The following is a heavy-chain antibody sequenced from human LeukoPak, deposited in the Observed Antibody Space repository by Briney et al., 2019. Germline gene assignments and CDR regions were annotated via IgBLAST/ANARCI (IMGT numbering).Heavy chain of an antibody. Sequence: PGGSLRLSCAASGLTLSSRYMSWVRQAPGKGLEWVSVIYGGQSTYYPDSVKGRFTISTDNSKNTLDLQRNSLRVEDTAVYYCHRVGYWGQGTLVTVSS. V-gene: IGHV3-53*01. CDR1: GLTLSSRY. CDR3: HRVGY. CDR2: IYGGQST. J-gene: IGHJ4*02.